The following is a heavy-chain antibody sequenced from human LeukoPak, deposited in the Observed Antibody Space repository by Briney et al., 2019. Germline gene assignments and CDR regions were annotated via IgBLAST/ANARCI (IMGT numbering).Heavy chain of an antibody. D-gene: IGHD3-10*01. CDR1: GGSISSFY. Sequence: PSETLSLTCTVSGGSISSFYWSWIRQPAGKGLEWIGRIYTSGSTNYNPTLKSRVTMSLDTSKTQFSLRLTSVTAADTAVYYCARDSGTTGEVKFDPWGQGTLVTVSS. J-gene: IGHJ5*02. V-gene: IGHV4-4*07. CDR2: IYTSGST. CDR3: ARDSGTTGEVKFDP.